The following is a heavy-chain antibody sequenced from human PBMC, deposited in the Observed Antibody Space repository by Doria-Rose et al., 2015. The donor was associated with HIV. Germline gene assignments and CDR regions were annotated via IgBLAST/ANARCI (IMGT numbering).Heavy chain of an antibody. Sequence: QVQLQQWGAGLLKPSETLSLTCAVFGGPLRGYYWSWIRQPPGKGLEWIGEVSQSGRTNYNPSLKSRVTISVDRSKNQFSLKLTSVTAADTAVYYCARNGLTGVIINRYFDLWGRGALVTVSS. CDR2: VSQSGRT. V-gene: IGHV4-34*01. J-gene: IGHJ2*01. CDR1: GGPLRGYY. D-gene: IGHD3-3*01. CDR3: ARNGLTGVIINRYFDL.